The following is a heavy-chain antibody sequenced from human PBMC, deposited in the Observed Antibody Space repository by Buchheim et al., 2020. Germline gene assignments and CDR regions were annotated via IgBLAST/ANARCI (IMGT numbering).Heavy chain of an antibody. J-gene: IGHJ4*02. CDR2: IYTSGST. CDR3: ARETYYDFWSGYPGGFDY. D-gene: IGHD3-3*01. V-gene: IGHV4-61*02. CDR1: GGSISSGSYY. Sequence: QVQLQESGPGLVKPSQTLSLTCTVSGGSISSGSYYWSWIRQPAGKGLEWIGRIYTSGSTNYNPSLKSRVTIPVDTSKNQFSLKLSSVTAADTAVYYCARETYYDFWSGYPGGFDYWGQGTL.